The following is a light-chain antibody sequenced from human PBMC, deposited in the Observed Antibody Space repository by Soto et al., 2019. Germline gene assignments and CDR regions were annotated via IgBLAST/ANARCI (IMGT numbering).Light chain of an antibody. V-gene: IGKV3-11*01. Sequence: EIVLTQSPATLSLSPGERATVSCRASQSVSSHLAWYQQKRGQAPRLLIYDASSRATGVPARFSGSGSGTDFTLTITNLEPEDFAVYYCQHRFNWPLTFGAGTKVDIK. CDR3: QHRFNWPLT. CDR1: QSVSSH. J-gene: IGKJ4*01. CDR2: DAS.